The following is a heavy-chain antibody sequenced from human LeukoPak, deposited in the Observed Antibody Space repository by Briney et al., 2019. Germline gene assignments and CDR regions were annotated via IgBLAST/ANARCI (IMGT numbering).Heavy chain of an antibody. CDR2: ISGSGSAI. D-gene: IGHD6-25*01. Sequence: PGGSLRLSCAASGFTFSSYEMNWVRQAPGKGLEWVSYISGSGSAIYYADSVKGRFTISRDNAKNSLYLQMNSLRAADTAVYYCARERRIQRAFDYWGQGTLVTVSS. CDR1: GFTFSSYE. V-gene: IGHV3-48*03. CDR3: ARERRIQRAFDY. J-gene: IGHJ4*02.